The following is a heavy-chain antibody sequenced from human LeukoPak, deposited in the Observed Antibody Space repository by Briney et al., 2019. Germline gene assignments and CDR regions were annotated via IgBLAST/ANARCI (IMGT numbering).Heavy chain of an antibody. Sequence: SETLSLTCTVSGDAISTYYWNWIRQTPGKGLEWVGHIANGRTDYNPSLKSRAIISVDTSKNQISLRLTSVTAADTAVYHCARDKPHSYSYYFDPWGPGTQVLVSS. V-gene: IGHV4-59*01. J-gene: IGHJ4*02. CDR3: ARDKPHSYSYYFDP. D-gene: IGHD1-26*01. CDR1: GDAISTYY. CDR2: IANGRT.